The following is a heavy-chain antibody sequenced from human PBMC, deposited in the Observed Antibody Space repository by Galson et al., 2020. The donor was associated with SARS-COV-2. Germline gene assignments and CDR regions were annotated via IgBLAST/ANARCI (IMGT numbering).Heavy chain of an antibody. CDR1: GGYISSSSYY. J-gene: IGHJ6*02. Sequence: SETLSLTCTVSGGYISSSSYYWGWIRQPPGKGLEWIASFYYTGTTYYNPSLKSRVTIFVDKPKNQFSLKLSSVTAADTAVYYCARPMRYYYYGLDVWGQGTTVTVSS. CDR3: ARPMRYYYYGLDV. CDR2: FYYTGTT. V-gene: IGHV4-39*01.